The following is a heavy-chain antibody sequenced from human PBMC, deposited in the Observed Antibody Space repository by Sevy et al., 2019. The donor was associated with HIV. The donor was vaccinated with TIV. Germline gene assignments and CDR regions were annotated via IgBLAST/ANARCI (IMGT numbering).Heavy chain of an antibody. V-gene: IGHV3-48*02. Sequence: GGSLRLSRAASGFTFSSYSMNWVRQAPGKGLEWVSYISSSSSTIYYADSVKGRFTISRDNAKNSLYLQMNSLRDEDTAVYYGARDGVGRYYYDSRGYPDAFDIWGQGTMVTVSS. J-gene: IGHJ3*02. CDR2: ISSSSSTI. CDR3: ARDGVGRYYYDSRGYPDAFDI. CDR1: GFTFSSYS. D-gene: IGHD3-22*01.